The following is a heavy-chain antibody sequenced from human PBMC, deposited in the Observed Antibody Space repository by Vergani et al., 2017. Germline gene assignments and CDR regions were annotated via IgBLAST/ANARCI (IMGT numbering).Heavy chain of an antibody. D-gene: IGHD1-26*01. CDR3: AREGGSYAFDY. CDR2: ISSSSSYI. J-gene: IGHJ4*02. V-gene: IGHV3-21*01. Sequence: EVQLVESGGGLVKPGGSLRLSCAASGFTFSSYSMNWVRQAPGKGLEWVSSISSSSSYIYYADSVKGRFTISRDNSKNTLYLQMNSLRAEDTAVYYCAREGGSYAFDYWGQGTLVTVSS. CDR1: GFTFSSYS.